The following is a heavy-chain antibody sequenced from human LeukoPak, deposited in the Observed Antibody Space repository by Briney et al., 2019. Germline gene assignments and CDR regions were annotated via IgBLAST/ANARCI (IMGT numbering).Heavy chain of an antibody. D-gene: IGHD3-10*01. J-gene: IGHJ4*02. CDR2: INAYNGDT. Sequence: ASVKVSCKASGYTFTGYYMHWVRQAPGQGLEWMGWINAYNGDTNYAQKFQGRVTLTTETSTSTAYMELRSLRSDDTAVYFCARDGSGVWFDYWGQGTLVTVSS. CDR3: ARDGSGVWFDY. CDR1: GYTFTGYY. V-gene: IGHV1-18*04.